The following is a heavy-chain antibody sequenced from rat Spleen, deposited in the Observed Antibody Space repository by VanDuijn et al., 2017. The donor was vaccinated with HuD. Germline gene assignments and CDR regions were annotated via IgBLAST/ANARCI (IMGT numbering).Heavy chain of an antibody. Sequence: EVQLVESGGGLVQPGRSLKLSCAASGFTFSNYGMAWVRQAPTKGLEWVATISYDGSSTYYRDSVKGRFTISRDNAKSTLYLQMDSLRAEDTATYYCARQGSNNYGWFAYWGKGTLVTVSS. CDR3: ARQGSNNYGWFAY. D-gene: IGHD1-10*01. V-gene: IGHV5-29*01. CDR1: GFTFSNYG. CDR2: ISYDGSST. J-gene: IGHJ3*01.